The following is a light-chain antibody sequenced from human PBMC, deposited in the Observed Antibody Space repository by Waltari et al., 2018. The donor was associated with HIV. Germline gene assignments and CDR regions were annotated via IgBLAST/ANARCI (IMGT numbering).Light chain of an antibody. CDR2: QDR. CDR3: QAWDRSTYVV. CDR1: KLGNRY. Sequence: SFELTPPPSVSVSPGQTATITCSGDKLGNRYAYWYQQKPGQSPVLVIHQDRKRPSWIPLRVSGSNSANTAMLTISGTQATDEADYYCQAWDRSTYVVFGGGTKVTVL. J-gene: IGLJ2*01. V-gene: IGLV3-1*01.